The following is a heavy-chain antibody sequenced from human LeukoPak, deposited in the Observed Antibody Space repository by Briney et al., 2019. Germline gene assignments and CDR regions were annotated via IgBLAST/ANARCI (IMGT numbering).Heavy chain of an antibody. V-gene: IGHV4-4*02. CDR1: GGSISSSNW. CDR3: ATLPPERGYSYGFGY. Sequence: PSGTLSLNCAVSGGSISSSNWWSWVRQPPGKGLEWIGYIYYSGSTNYNPSLKSRVTISVDTSKNQFSLKLSSVTAADTAVYYCATLPPERGYSYGFGYWGQGTLVTVSS. J-gene: IGHJ4*02. D-gene: IGHD5-18*01. CDR2: IYYSGST.